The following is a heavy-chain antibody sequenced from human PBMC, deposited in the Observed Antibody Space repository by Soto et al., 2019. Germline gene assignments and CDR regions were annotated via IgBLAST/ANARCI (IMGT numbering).Heavy chain of an antibody. CDR2: ISGSGGST. CDR1: GFTFSSYA. D-gene: IGHD4-17*01. CDR3: AKGRVRVTTASAFDY. Sequence: GGSLRLSCAASGFTFSSYAMSWVRQAPGKGLEWVSAISGSGGSTYYADSVKGRFTISRDNSKNTLYLQMNSLRAEDTAVYYCAKGRVRVTTASAFDYWGQGTLVTVSS. J-gene: IGHJ4*02. V-gene: IGHV3-23*01.